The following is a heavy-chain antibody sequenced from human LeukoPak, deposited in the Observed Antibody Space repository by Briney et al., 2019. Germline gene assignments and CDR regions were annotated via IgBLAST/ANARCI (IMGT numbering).Heavy chain of an antibody. J-gene: IGHJ6*02. CDR2: ISSSGSTI. CDR1: GFTFSSYE. V-gene: IGHV3-48*03. Sequence: PGGPLRLSCAASGFTFSSYEMNWVRQAPGKGLEWVSYISSSGSTIYYADSVKGRFTISRDNAKNSLYLQMNSLRAEDTAVYYCARDSLELHNYYYGMDVWGQGTTVTASS. D-gene: IGHD1-7*01. CDR3: ARDSLELHNYYYGMDV.